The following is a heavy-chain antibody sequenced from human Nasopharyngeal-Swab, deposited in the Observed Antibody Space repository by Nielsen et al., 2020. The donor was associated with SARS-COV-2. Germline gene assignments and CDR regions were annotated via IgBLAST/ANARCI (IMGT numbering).Heavy chain of an antibody. CDR2: IKQDGSEK. D-gene: IGHD3-3*01. CDR3: ARDLRHYDFWSGYYTGLYFQH. J-gene: IGHJ1*01. V-gene: IGHV3-7*03. Sequence: WIRQPPGKGLEWVANIKQDGSEKYYVDSVKGRFTISRDNAKNSLYLQMNSLRAEDTAVYYCARDLRHYDFWSGYYTGLYFQHWGQGTLVTVSS.